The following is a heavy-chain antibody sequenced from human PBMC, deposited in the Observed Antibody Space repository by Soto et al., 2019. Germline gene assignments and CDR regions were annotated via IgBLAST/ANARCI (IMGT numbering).Heavy chain of an antibody. J-gene: IGHJ4*02. D-gene: IGHD6-19*01. CDR2: IRSTAYGGTA. Sequence: GGSLRLSCTASGFTFGDYDMTWFRQARGKGLEWVGFIRSTAYGGTAEYAASVKGRFTISRDDSKSIAYLQMNSLKSEDTAVYYCTRKGIAVAGADYWGQGTLVTVSS. V-gene: IGHV3-49*03. CDR3: TRKGIAVAGADY. CDR1: GFTFGDYD.